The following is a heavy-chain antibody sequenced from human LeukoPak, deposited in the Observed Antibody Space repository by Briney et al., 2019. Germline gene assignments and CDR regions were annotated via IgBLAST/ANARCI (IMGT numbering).Heavy chain of an antibody. V-gene: IGHV3-33*01. Sequence: GRSLRLSCAVSGFTFSSYAMHWVRQAPGKGLEWVAVIWHDVSNKYYADTVKGRFTISRDNSSDTLYLQLNRLRAEDTAVYYCARDSGRSYFDSSGSIDVFDVWGQGTRVTVSS. D-gene: IGHD3-22*01. CDR3: ARDSGRSYFDSSGSIDVFDV. J-gene: IGHJ3*01. CDR2: IWHDVSNK. CDR1: GFTFSSYA.